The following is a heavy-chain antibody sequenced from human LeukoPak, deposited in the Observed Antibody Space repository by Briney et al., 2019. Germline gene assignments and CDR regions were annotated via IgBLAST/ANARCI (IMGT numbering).Heavy chain of an antibody. V-gene: IGHV4-34*01. CDR2: INHSGST. J-gene: IGHJ6*03. CDR3: ARESRGSYYYYYYMDV. CDR1: GGSFSGYY. Sequence: PSETLSLTCAVYGGSFSGYYWSWIRQPPGKGLEWIGEINHSGSTNYNPSLKSRVTISVDTSKNQFSLKLSSVTAADTAVYYCARESRGSYYYYYYMDVWGKGTTVTVSS. D-gene: IGHD3-10*01.